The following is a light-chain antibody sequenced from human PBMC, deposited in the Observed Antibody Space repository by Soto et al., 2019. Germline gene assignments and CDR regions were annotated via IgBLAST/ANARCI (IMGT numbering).Light chain of an antibody. V-gene: IGKV1-5*03. CDR3: QQYNGNWT. Sequence: DIQMTQSPSTLSASVGDRVTITCRASQSVSRWLAWDQQKPGKAPKLLIYKASTLESGVPSRFSGSGSGTGFPRAISSLQPDDSATYYCQQYNGNWTFGQGTKVEIK. CDR2: KAS. CDR1: QSVSRW. J-gene: IGKJ1*01.